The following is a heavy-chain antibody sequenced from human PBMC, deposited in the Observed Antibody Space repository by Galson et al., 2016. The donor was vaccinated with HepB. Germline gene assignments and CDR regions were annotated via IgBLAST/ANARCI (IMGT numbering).Heavy chain of an antibody. Sequence: SLRLSCATSGFTFSVSAIHWVRQPSGNGLEWVGLIGNKTSNYETSYAASLKGRFTISRDASKTTAYLEMNNLNIEDTAVYYCTRLNYYDPPPSWGQGVLVTVSS. CDR2: IGNKTSNYET. V-gene: IGHV3-73*01. J-gene: IGHJ1*01. CDR1: GFTFSVSA. D-gene: IGHD1-26*01. CDR3: TRLNYYDPPPS.